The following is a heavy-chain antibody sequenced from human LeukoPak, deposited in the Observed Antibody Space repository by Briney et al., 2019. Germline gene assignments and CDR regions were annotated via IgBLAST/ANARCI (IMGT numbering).Heavy chain of an antibody. Sequence: SETLSLTCTVSGGSISSYYWSWIRQPAGKGLEWIGRIYTSGGTNYNPSLKSRVTMSVDTSKNQFSLKLSSVTAADTAVYYCARGSHWNDQYWFDPWGQGTLVTVSS. CDR1: GGSISSYY. J-gene: IGHJ5*02. CDR3: ARGSHWNDQYWFDP. CDR2: IYTSGGT. V-gene: IGHV4-4*07. D-gene: IGHD1-1*01.